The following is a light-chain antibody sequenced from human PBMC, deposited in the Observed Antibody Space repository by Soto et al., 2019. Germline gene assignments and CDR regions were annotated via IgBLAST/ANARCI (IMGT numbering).Light chain of an antibody. Sequence: EVVLTQSPGTLSLSPGERATLSCKASQSISSSYLAWYQQKPGQAPRLLIYGASTRATGIPDKFSGSGSGTDFTLTISRLETEDFAVYYCQQYGGSPRGTFGQGTRLEI. CDR3: QQYGGSPRGT. CDR1: QSISSSY. J-gene: IGKJ2*01. V-gene: IGKV3-20*01. CDR2: GAS.